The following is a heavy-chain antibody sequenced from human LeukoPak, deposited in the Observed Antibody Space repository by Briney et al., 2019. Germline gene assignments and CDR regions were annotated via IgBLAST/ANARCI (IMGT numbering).Heavy chain of an antibody. CDR1: GFTFSNAW. Sequence: GGSLRLSCAASGFTFSNAWMSWVRQAPGKGLEWVGRIKSKTDGGTTDYAAPVKGRFTISRDDSKNTLYLQMNSLKTEDTAVYYCTTDLMVGPYSSSLGYWGQGTLVTVSS. D-gene: IGHD6-6*01. J-gene: IGHJ4*02. CDR2: IKSKTDGGTT. V-gene: IGHV3-15*01. CDR3: TTDLMVGPYSSSLGY.